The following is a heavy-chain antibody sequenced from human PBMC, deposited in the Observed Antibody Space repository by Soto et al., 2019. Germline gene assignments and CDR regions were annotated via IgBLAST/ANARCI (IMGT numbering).Heavy chain of an antibody. V-gene: IGHV2-5*02. CDR3: AHRRSVARIFDY. CDR1: GFSLSTDGEG. CDR2: IYWDDDK. Sequence: QITLKESGPTLVKPTQTLTLTCTFSGFSLSTDGEGVGWIRQPPGKALEWLALIYWDDDKRYSPSLKRRLTVTKDTSRNQVVLTMTNMDPVDTATYYCAHRRSVARIFDYWGQGTLVTVSS. J-gene: IGHJ4*02. D-gene: IGHD3-3*01.